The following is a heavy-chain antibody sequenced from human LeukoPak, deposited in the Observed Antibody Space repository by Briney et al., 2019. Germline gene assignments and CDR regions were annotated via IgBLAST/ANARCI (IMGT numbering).Heavy chain of an antibody. Sequence: SETLSLTCTVSGYSINSGYSWGWVRQPPGKGLEWIGTFYRSGDTSYNPSLESRVTMSVDTPKNQFSLRLSSVTAADTAVYYCATKTGYAPRYYYMDVWGKGTTVTVSS. J-gene: IGHJ6*03. D-gene: IGHD2-2*01. CDR2: FYRSGDT. CDR3: ATKTGYAPRYYYMDV. V-gene: IGHV4-38-2*02. CDR1: GYSINSGYS.